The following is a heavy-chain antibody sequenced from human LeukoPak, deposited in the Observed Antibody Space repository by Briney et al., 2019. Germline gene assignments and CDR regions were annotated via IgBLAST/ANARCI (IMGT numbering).Heavy chain of an antibody. V-gene: IGHV3-7*01. CDR3: ARGGTTSNYYYYGMDV. CDR1: GLTFSSYW. CDR2: IKQDGREK. D-gene: IGHD1-7*01. Sequence: GGSLRLSCAASGLTFSSYWMSWVRQAPGKGLEWVANIKQDGREKFYVDSVKGRFTISRDNAKNSLYLQMNSLRAEDTAVYYCARGGTTSNYYYYGMDVWGQGTTVTVSS. J-gene: IGHJ6*02.